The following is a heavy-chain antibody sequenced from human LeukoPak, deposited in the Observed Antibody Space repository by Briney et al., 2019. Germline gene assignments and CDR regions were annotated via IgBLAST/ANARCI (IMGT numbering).Heavy chain of an antibody. Sequence: GAALQISSSGSGSRFTSYWIGWERQMPGKGLEWMGIIYPADPDTRYNPSFKGQVTISADISTRTAYLQWASLKASDGAVYYCARRAFSSSSFSYYYYVDVWGKGTTVTVSS. V-gene: IGHV5-51*01. D-gene: IGHD6-6*01. J-gene: IGHJ6*03. CDR3: ARRAFSSSSFSYYYYVDV. CDR2: IYPADPDT. CDR1: GSRFTSYW.